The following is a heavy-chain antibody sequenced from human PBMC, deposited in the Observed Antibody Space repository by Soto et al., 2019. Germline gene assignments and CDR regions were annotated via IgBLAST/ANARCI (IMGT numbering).Heavy chain of an antibody. CDR1: GGSISSVGYY. Sequence: PSETLSLTCTVSGGSISSVGYYWSWIRQHPGKGLEWIGYIYYSGSTYYNPSLKSRVTISVDTSKNQFSLKLSSVTAADTAVYYCARYLRLMTTSRLDVWGQGTTVTVSS. CDR3: ARYLRLMTTSRLDV. J-gene: IGHJ6*02. CDR2: IYYSGST. D-gene: IGHD4-17*01. V-gene: IGHV4-31*03.